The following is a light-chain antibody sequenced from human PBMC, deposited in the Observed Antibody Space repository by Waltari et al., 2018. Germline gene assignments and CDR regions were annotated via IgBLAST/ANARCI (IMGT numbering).Light chain of an antibody. CDR1: QSIGTS. V-gene: IGKV6-21*01. CDR3: HQSGSFPLT. Sequence: EIVLTQSPDFQSVTTKEKVTITCRASQSIGTSLHWYQQKPDQSPKLLIKYASQSFSGVPSRFSGSGSGTDFTLTINSLEAEDVATYFCHQSGSFPLTFGGGTKVEIK. CDR2: YAS. J-gene: IGKJ4*01.